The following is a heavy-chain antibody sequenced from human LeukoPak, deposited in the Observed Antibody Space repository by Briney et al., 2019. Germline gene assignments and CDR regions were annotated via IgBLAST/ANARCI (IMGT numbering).Heavy chain of an antibody. CDR2: INPNSGGT. CDR1: GYTFTGYY. D-gene: IGHD2-2*01. Sequence: ASVKVSCKASGYTFTGYYMHWVRQAPGQGLEWMGRINPNSGGTNYAQKFQGRVTMTRDTSISTAYMELSRLRSDDTAVYYCLRLEVPAARGFYYGMDVWGQGTTVTVSS. J-gene: IGHJ6*02. V-gene: IGHV1-2*06. CDR3: LRLEVPAARGFYYGMDV.